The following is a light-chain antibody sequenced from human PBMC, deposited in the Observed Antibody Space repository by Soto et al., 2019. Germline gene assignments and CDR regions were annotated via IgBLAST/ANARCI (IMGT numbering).Light chain of an antibody. J-gene: IGKJ1*01. CDR1: QSVSSN. CDR3: QQDNNWPRT. V-gene: IGKV3-15*01. CDR2: GAS. Sequence: ETVMTQSPATLSVSPGERATLSCRASQSVSSNLAWYQQKPGQAPRLLIYGASTRATGIPARFSGSGSGTEFTLTISSLQSEDFAVYYCQQDNNWPRTFGQGTKVDI.